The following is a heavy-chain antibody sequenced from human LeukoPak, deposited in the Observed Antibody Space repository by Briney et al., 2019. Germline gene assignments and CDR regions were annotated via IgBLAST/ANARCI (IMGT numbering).Heavy chain of an antibody. V-gene: IGHV3-23*01. Sequence: GGSLRLSCAASGFTFSSYAMSWVRQAPGKGLEWVSAISGSGGSTYCADSVKGRFTISRDNSKNTLYLQMNSLRAEDTAVYYCAKVQNYDILTGPPGYFDYWGQGTLVTVSS. J-gene: IGHJ4*02. CDR3: AKVQNYDILTGPPGYFDY. CDR2: ISGSGGST. D-gene: IGHD3-9*01. CDR1: GFTFSSYA.